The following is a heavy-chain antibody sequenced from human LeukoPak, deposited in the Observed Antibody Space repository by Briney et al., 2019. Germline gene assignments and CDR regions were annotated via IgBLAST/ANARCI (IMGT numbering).Heavy chain of an antibody. D-gene: IGHD2-15*01. CDR1: GFTFSSYS. V-gene: IGHV3-21*01. J-gene: IGHJ4*02. Sequence: GGSLRLSCAASGFTFSSYSMNWVRQAPGKGLGWVSSISSSSSYIYYADSVNGRFTSSRDNAKNSLYLQMNSLRAEDTAVYYCARLYCSGGSCYKGAGDYWGQGILVTVSS. CDR3: ARLYCSGGSCYKGAGDY. CDR2: ISSSSSYI.